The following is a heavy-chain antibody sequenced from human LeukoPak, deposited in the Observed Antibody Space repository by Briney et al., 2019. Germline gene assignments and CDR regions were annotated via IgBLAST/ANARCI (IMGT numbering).Heavy chain of an antibody. V-gene: IGHV3-23*01. CDR2: ISGSGGST. J-gene: IGHJ4*02. Sequence: GGSLRLSCAASGFTFSSYAMSWVRQAPGKGLEWVSAISGSGGSTYYADSAKGRFTISRDNSKNTLYLQMNSLRAEDTAVYYCAKSWLVRDYFDYWGQGTLVTVSS. D-gene: IGHD6-19*01. CDR1: GFTFSSYA. CDR3: AKSWLVRDYFDY.